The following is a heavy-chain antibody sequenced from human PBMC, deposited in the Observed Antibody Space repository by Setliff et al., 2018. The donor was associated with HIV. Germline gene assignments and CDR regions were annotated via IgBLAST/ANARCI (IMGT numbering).Heavy chain of an antibody. CDR3: ARVSTDYVWGSFLSSGPYYFDF. Sequence: PSETLSLTCTVSGGSISSGGYYWSWIRQHPGKGLEWIGYIYYSGRTYYNPSLKSRVTISADTSKSQFSLKLTSVTAADTAAYFCARVSTDYVWGSFLSSGPYYFDFWGQGALVTVSS. CDR1: GGSISSGGYY. V-gene: IGHV4-31*03. CDR2: IYYSGRT. J-gene: IGHJ4*02. D-gene: IGHD3-16*01.